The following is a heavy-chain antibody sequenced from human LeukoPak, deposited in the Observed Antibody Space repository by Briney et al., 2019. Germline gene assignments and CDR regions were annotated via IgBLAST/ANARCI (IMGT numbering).Heavy chain of an antibody. V-gene: IGHV3-64*01. CDR2: ISSNGGST. D-gene: IGHD6-19*01. CDR1: GFTFSSYA. J-gene: IGHJ4*02. CDR3: ARDKQWLEYPDY. Sequence: GGSLRLSCAASGFTFSSYAMHWVRQAPGKGLEYVSAISSNGGSTYYANSVKGRFTISRDNSKNTLYLQMNSLRAEDTAVYYCARDKQWLEYPDYWGQGTLVTVSS.